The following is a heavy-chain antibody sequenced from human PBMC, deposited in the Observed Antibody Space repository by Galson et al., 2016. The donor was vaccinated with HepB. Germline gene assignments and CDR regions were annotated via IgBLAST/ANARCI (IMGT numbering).Heavy chain of an antibody. V-gene: IGHV3-30*14. CDR2: TSQGENNK. CDR3: ARASISHFDF. J-gene: IGHJ4*02. CDR1: GFTFSNYA. Sequence: SLRLSCAASGFTFSNYAMHWVRQAPGKGLEWVAVTSQGENNKYYADSVKGRFTISRDDSKNTLYLQMDSLRDEDTAVHFCARASISHFDFWGQGILVTVSS.